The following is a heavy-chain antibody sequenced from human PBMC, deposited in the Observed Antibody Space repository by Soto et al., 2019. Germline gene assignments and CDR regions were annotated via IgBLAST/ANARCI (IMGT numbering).Heavy chain of an antibody. V-gene: IGHV2-26*01. CDR1: GVAVRYERKG. CDR2: LFSNDET. Sequence: VSGVAVRYERKGVSLMRQPPGKALECLAHLFSNDETSYSTSLKSRLTISKDTSKSQVVLTMTNMDPVDTATYYCARVIVVASPFCYVTDFLGQGTTVPVS. CDR3: ARVIVVASPFCYVTDF. J-gene: IGHJ6*02. D-gene: IGHD3-22*01.